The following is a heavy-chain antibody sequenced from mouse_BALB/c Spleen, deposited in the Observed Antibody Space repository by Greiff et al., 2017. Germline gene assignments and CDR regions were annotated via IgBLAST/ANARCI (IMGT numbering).Heavy chain of an antibody. CDR2: IYPGNSDT. CDR1: GYSFTSYW. D-gene: IGHD2-4*01. V-gene: IGHV1-5*01. Sequence: EVQLQQSGTVLARPGASVKMSCKASGYSFTSYWMHWVKQRPGQGLEWIGAIYPGNSDTSYNQKFKGKAKLTAVTSASTAYMELSSLTNEDSAVYYCTGDYDQGFDYWGQGTTLTVSS. J-gene: IGHJ2*01. CDR3: TGDYDQGFDY.